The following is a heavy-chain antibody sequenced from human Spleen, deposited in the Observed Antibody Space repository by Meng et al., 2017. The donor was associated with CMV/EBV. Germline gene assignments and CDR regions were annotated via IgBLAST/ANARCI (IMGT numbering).Heavy chain of an antibody. J-gene: IGHJ6*02. CDR2: ISSSGSTI. D-gene: IGHD6-19*01. CDR3: ARDSAAGLYYYYGIDV. CDR1: GFTFSDYY. Sequence: GESLKISCAASGFTFSDYYMSWIRQAPGKGLEWVSYISSSGSTIYYADSVKGRFTISRDNAKNSLYLQMNSLRAEDTAVYYCARDSAAGLYYYYGIDVWGQGTTVTVSS. V-gene: IGHV3-11*04.